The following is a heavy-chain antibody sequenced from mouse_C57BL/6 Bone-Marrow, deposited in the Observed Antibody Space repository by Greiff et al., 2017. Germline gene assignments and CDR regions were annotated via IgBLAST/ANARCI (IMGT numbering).Heavy chain of an antibody. D-gene: IGHD2-1*01. Sequence: QVQLKESGAELVRPGASVKMSCKASGYTFTSYNMHWVKQTPRQGLEWIGAIYPGNGDTSYNQKFKGKATLTVDKSSSTAYMQLSSLTSEDSAVYDCARHYGYYRFAYWGQGTLVTVSA. CDR2: IYPGNGDT. CDR1: GYTFTSYN. CDR3: ARHYGYYRFAY. J-gene: IGHJ3*01. V-gene: IGHV1-12*01.